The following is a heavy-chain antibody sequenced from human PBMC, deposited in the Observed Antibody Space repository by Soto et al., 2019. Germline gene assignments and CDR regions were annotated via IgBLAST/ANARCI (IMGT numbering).Heavy chain of an antibody. J-gene: IGHJ6*02. CDR2: ISGSGGST. Sequence: GGSLRLSCAASGFTFSSYAMSWVRQAPGKGLEWVSAISGSGGSTYYADSVKGRFTISRDNSKNTLYLQMNSLRAEDTAVYYCAKSKGAFSSDYYYGMDVWGQGTTVTVSS. V-gene: IGHV3-23*01. CDR3: AKSKGAFSSDYYYGMDV. CDR1: GFTFSSYA. D-gene: IGHD3-10*01.